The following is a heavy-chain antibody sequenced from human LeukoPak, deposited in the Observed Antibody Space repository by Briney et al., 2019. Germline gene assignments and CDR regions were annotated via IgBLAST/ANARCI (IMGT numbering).Heavy chain of an antibody. V-gene: IGHV4-34*01. CDR3: ARVSDIGSWYLPC. D-gene: IGHD6-13*01. J-gene: IGHJ4*02. Sequence: PSETLSLICAVYGGSFSDYYWTWIRLPPGKGREWIGEINHSGSTNYNPSLKSRVTISVDTSKNQFSLKLSSVAAADTAVYYCARVSDIGSWYLPCWGRGTRVTVSS. CDR2: INHSGST. CDR1: GGSFSDYY.